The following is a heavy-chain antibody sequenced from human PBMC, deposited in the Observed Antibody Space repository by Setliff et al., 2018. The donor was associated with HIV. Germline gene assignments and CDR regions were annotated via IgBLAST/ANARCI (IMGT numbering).Heavy chain of an antibody. J-gene: IGHJ4*02. CDR2: ISGSGANT. V-gene: IGHV3-23*01. D-gene: IGHD5-12*01. CDR1: GFIFSSYA. CDR3: AREALSRDGYSYFDY. Sequence: GGSLRLSCAASGFIFSSYAMSWVRQAPGKGLEWVSAISGSGANTYYADSVKGRFTISRDNSKNTLYLQMNSLTAEDTAVYYCAREALSRDGYSYFDYWGQGTLVTVSS.